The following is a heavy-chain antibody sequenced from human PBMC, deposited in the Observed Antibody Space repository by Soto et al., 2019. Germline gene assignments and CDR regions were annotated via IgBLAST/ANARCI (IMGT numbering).Heavy chain of an antibody. Sequence: PGGSLRLSCAASGFTFSSYGMHWVRQAPGKGLEWVPVIRCDGSNKYYADSVKCRFTISRDNSKNTLYLQMNSLRAEDTAVSYCESARVDRSSWYYYYYGMDVWGQGTTVTVSS. J-gene: IGHJ6*02. V-gene: IGHV3-33*01. CDR3: ESARVDRSSWYYYYYGMDV. D-gene: IGHD6-13*01. CDR1: GFTFSSYG. CDR2: IRCDGSNK.